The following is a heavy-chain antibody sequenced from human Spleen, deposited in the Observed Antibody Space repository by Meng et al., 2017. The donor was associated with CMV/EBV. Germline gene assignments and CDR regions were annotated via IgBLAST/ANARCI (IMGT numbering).Heavy chain of an antibody. CDR1: GFNFDEYG. CDR3: VRGLGASGSYSDY. Sequence: ASGFNFDEYGMSWVRQAPGKGLEWVSGINWDGVITAYADSMKGRFTISRDNAKNSLYLQMNSLRAEDTALYYCVRGLGASGSYSDYWGQGTLVTVSS. J-gene: IGHJ4*02. D-gene: IGHD1-26*01. V-gene: IGHV3-20*03. CDR2: INWDGVIT.